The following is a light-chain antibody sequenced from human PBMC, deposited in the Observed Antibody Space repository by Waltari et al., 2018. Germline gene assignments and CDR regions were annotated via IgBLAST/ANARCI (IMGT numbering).Light chain of an antibody. J-gene: IGLJ2*01. CDR1: GSAAGASKY. V-gene: IGLV2-14*03. CDR3: SSQTLDGLVL. Sequence: QSALTQPASVSGSPGQSITISCSGVGSAAGASKYVSWHQHHPDKAPQVIIYDVTNRPSGVSDRFSASKSANTASLTISRLQPEDEADYYCSSQTLDGLVLFGGGTRLTVL. CDR2: DVT.